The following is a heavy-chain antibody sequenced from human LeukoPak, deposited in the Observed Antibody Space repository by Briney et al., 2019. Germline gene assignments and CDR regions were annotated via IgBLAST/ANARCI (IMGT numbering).Heavy chain of an antibody. J-gene: IGHJ4*02. D-gene: IGHD3-22*01. Sequence: SSETLSLTCAVYGGSFSGYYWSWIRQPPGKGLEWIGRIYSSGSTNYNPSLKSRVTMSVDTSKNQISLRLSSVTAADTAVYYCARDSYYYDSSGLLALDYWGQGTLVTVSS. CDR2: IYSSGST. CDR3: ARDSYYYDSSGLLALDY. V-gene: IGHV4-59*10. CDR1: GGSFSGYY.